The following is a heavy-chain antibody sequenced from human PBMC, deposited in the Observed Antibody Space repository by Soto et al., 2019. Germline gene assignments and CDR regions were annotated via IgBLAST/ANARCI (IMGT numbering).Heavy chain of an antibody. Sequence: PSETLSLTCTVSGGSISGYYWSWIRQPPGKGLEWIGYIYYSGSTNYNPSLKSRVTISVDTSKNQFSLKLSSVTAADTAVYYCARRVDTAMKYYYYYGMDVWGQGTTVTVSS. V-gene: IGHV4-59*08. D-gene: IGHD5-18*01. J-gene: IGHJ6*02. CDR1: GGSISGYY. CDR3: ARRVDTAMKYYYYYGMDV. CDR2: IYYSGST.